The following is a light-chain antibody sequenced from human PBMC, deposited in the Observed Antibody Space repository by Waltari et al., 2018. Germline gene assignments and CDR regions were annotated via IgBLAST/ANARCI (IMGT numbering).Light chain of an antibody. CDR3: QQYGSSPWT. CDR1: QSVSSSY. CDR2: GAS. J-gene: IGKJ1*01. Sequence: EIVLTQSPGTVSLSPGDRVTFSCRASQSVSSSYLAWYQQKPGQAPRLLIYGASSRATGIPDRFSGSGSGTDFTLTISRLEPEDFAVYYCQQYGSSPWTFGQGTKVEIK. V-gene: IGKV3-20*01.